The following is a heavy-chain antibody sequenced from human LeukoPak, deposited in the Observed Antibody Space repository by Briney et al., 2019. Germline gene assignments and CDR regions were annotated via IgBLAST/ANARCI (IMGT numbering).Heavy chain of an antibody. CDR3: ARDYGDSPDAFDI. Sequence: GGSLRLSCAASGFTFSSDAMSWVRQAPGKGLEWVSAISGSGGSTYYADSVKGRFTISRDNSKNTLYLQMNSLRAEDTAVYYCARDYGDSPDAFDIWGQGTMVTVSS. J-gene: IGHJ3*02. CDR2: ISGSGGST. V-gene: IGHV3-23*01. CDR1: GFTFSSDA. D-gene: IGHD4-17*01.